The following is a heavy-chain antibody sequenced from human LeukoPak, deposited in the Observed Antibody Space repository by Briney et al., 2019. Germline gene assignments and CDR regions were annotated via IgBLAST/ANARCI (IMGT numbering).Heavy chain of an antibody. Sequence: GRSLRLSCAASGFTFSGNGMHWVRQAPGKGLEWVAIIWYDGSNRYYADSVKGRFTISRDNSKNTLFLQMNSLTAEDTAVYYCARDQGTSVTAMVGGHFDYWGPGTLVTVSS. CDR3: ARDQGTSVTAMVGGHFDY. CDR1: GFTFSGNG. V-gene: IGHV3-33*01. CDR2: IWYDGSNR. J-gene: IGHJ4*02. D-gene: IGHD4-17*01.